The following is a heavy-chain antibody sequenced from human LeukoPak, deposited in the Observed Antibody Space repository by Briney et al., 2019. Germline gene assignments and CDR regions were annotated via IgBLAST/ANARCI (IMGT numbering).Heavy chain of an antibody. CDR3: AREGDSSGYYFDY. CDR1: GFTFSSYS. CDR2: ISSSSSYI. V-gene: IGHV3-21*01. J-gene: IGHJ4*02. D-gene: IGHD3-22*01. Sequence: PGGSLRLSRAASGFTFSSYSMNWVRQAPGKGLEWVSSISSSSSYIYYADSVKGRFTISRDNAKNSLYLQMNSLRAEDTAVYYCAREGDSSGYYFDYWGQGTLVTVSS.